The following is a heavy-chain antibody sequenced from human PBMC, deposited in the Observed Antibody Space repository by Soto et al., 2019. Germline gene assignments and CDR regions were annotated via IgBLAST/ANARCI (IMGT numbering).Heavy chain of an antibody. CDR1: GRTFSSYA. CDR3: ARSSYGSTVDYYYGMDV. D-gene: IGHD5-18*01. CDR2: IIPIFGTA. Sequence: QVQLVQSGAEVKKPGSSVKVSCKASGRTFSSYAISWVRQAPGQGLEWMGGIIPIFGTANYAQKFQGRVTITADESTSTAYMELSSLRSEDTAVYYCARSSYGSTVDYYYGMDVWGQGTTVTVSS. V-gene: IGHV1-69*01. J-gene: IGHJ6*02.